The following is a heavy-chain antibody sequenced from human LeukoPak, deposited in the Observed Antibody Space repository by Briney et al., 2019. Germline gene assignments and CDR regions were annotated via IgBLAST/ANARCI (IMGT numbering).Heavy chain of an antibody. CDR1: GYTFTSYD. D-gene: IGHD6-19*01. V-gene: IGHV1-8*01. CDR2: MNPNSGNT. CDR3: ARGIAVAGTRTVGYYYYMDV. J-gene: IGHJ6*03. Sequence: ASVKVSCKASGYTFTSYDINWVRQATGQGLEWMGWMNPNSGNTGYAQKFQGRVTMTRNTSISTAYMELSSLRSEDMAVYYCARGIAVAGTRTVGYYYYMDVWGKGTTVTVSS.